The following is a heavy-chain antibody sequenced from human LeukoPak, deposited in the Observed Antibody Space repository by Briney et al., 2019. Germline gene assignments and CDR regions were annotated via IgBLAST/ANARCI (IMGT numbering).Heavy chain of an antibody. Sequence: GGSLRLSCAASGFTFSSYGMHWVRQAPGKGLEWVAFIRYDGSNKYYADSVKGRFTISRDNAKNSLYLQMNSLRAEDTAVYYCARDVVGGYYGSGTHPVGYWGQGTLVTVSS. D-gene: IGHD3-10*01. CDR3: ARDVVGGYYGSGTHPVGY. CDR1: GFTFSSYG. J-gene: IGHJ4*02. V-gene: IGHV3-30*02. CDR2: IRYDGSNK.